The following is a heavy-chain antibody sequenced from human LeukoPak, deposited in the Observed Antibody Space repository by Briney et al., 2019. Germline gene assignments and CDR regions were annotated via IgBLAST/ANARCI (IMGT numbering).Heavy chain of an antibody. CDR2: IIPIFGTA. D-gene: IGHD6-13*01. CDR1: GGTFSSYA. Sequence: ASVKVSCKASGGTFSSYAISWVRQAPGQGLEWMGRIIPIFGTANYAQKFQGRVTITTDESTSTAYMELSSLRSEDTAVYYCASPTNSGGSWYNYWGQGTLVTVPS. J-gene: IGHJ4*02. CDR3: ASPTNSGGSWYNY. V-gene: IGHV1-69*05.